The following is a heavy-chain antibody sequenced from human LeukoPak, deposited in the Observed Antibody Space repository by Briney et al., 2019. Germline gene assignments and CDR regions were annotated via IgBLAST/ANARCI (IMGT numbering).Heavy chain of an antibody. CDR2: IRYDGSNK. D-gene: IGHD3-10*01. CDR3: ASRDYYGSGSYYKIDY. V-gene: IGHV3-30*02. Sequence: PGGSLRLSCAASGFTFSSYGMHWVRQAPGKGLEWVAFIRYDGSNKYYADSVKGRFTISRDNSKNTLYLQMNSLRAEDTAVYYCASRDYYGSGSYYKIDYWDQGTLVTVSS. J-gene: IGHJ4*02. CDR1: GFTFSSYG.